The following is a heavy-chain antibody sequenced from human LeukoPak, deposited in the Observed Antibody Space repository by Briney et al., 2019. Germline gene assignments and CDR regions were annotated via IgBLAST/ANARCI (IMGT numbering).Heavy chain of an antibody. CDR3: ARDRDRGYSYGLAAH. CDR1: GFTFSSYS. D-gene: IGHD5-18*01. Sequence: GGSLRLSCAASGFTFSSYSMNWVRQAPGKGLKWVSSISSSSSYIYYADSVKGRFTISRDNARNSLYLQMNSLRAEDTAVYYCARDRDRGYSYGLAAHWGQGTLVTVSS. V-gene: IGHV3-21*01. CDR2: ISSSSSYI. J-gene: IGHJ4*02.